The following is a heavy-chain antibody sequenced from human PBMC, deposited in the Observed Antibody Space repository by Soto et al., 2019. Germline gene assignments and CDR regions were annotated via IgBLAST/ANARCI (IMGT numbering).Heavy chain of an antibody. J-gene: IGHJ6*02. D-gene: IGHD3-10*01. CDR3: AARRGFGELRYYYYGMDV. V-gene: IGHV4-34*01. CDR2: INHSGST. CDR1: GGSFSGYY. Sequence: SETLSLTCAVYGGSFSGYYWSWISQPPGKGLEWIGEINHSGSTNYNPSLKSRVTISVDTSKNQFSLKLSSVTAADTAVYYCAARRGFGELRYYYYGMDVWGQGTTVTVSS.